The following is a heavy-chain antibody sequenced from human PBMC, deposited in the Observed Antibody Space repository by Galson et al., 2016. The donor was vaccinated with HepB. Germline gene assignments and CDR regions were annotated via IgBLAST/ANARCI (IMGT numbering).Heavy chain of an antibody. CDR3: ARDYWGFFDY. Sequence: CAISGDSVSRISLAWNWIRQSPSRGLEWLGRTYYRSKWYNDYAASVKSRISINPDTSKNQFSLHLNSVTPEDTAVYYWARDYWGFFDYWGQGTLVTVPS. CDR1: GDSVSRISLA. V-gene: IGHV6-1*01. D-gene: IGHD7-27*01. CDR2: TYYRSKWYN. J-gene: IGHJ4*02.